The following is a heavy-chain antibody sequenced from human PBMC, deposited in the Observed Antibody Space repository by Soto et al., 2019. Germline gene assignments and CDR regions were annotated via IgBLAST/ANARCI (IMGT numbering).Heavy chain of an antibody. CDR2: IWFHGTNE. D-gene: IGHD4-17*01. V-gene: IGHV3-33*01. Sequence: GGSMRLSCAASGFTFSSYGMHWVRQAPGKGLEWVAVIWFHGTNEYYAESVKGRFTISRDNSKNSLYLQMNSLRVEDTAVYFCARDPRPGDYYFDSWGQGTLVTVSS. J-gene: IGHJ4*02. CDR3: ARDPRPGDYYFDS. CDR1: GFTFSSYG.